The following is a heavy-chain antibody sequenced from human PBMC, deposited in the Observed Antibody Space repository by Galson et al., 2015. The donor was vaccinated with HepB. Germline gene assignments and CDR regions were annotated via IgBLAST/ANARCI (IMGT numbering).Heavy chain of an antibody. Sequence: SVKVSCKASGYTFTRYAIYWVRQAPGQRLEWMGWINAGNGNTKYSQKFQGRVTFTMDTSATTAYMELRSLRSEDTAVYYCARDAGGSGIYFDYWGQGTLVTVSS. D-gene: IGHD3-10*01. CDR1: GYTFTRYA. J-gene: IGHJ4*02. CDR2: INAGNGNT. CDR3: ARDAGGSGIYFDY. V-gene: IGHV1-3*01.